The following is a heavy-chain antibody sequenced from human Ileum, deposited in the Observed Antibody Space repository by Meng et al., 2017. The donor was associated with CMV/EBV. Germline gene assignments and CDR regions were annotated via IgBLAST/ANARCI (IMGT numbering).Heavy chain of an antibody. D-gene: IGHD5-24*01. Sequence: SETLSLTCTVSGGYISDFHWSWIPQPPGKGLEWIGCFYYTGSTSYNPSLKSRVTISLDTYKNHFSLKLRSVTAADTAMYYCARINGYNLNSIDYWGQGTLVTVSS. CDR3: ARINGYNLNSIDY. CDR2: FYYTGST. V-gene: IGHV4-59*01. CDR1: GGYISDFH. J-gene: IGHJ4*02.